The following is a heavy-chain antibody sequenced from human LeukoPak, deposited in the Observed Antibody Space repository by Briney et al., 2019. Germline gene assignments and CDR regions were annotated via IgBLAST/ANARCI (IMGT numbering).Heavy chain of an antibody. CDR1: GGSISSYY. J-gene: IGHJ4*02. Sequence: SETLSLTCTVSGGSISSYYWSWIRQPPGKGLEWIGYIYYSGSTNYNPSLKSRVTISVDTSKNQFSLKLSSVTAADTAVYYYARVGSPYGSGSYSVDYWGQGTLVTVSS. CDR3: ARVGSPYGSGSYSVDY. D-gene: IGHD3-10*01. V-gene: IGHV4-59*01. CDR2: IYYSGST.